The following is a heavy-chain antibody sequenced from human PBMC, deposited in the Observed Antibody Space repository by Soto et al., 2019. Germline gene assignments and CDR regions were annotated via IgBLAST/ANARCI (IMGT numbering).Heavy chain of an antibody. D-gene: IGHD2-15*01. Sequence: EVQLVESGGGLVQPGGSLRLSCAASGFTFNNYDMHWVRQSTGKGLEWVSTIGTAGDPYYLDSVKGRFTISREDAPNFFYLQMHSLRAEDSAVYYFARGADCRGGTCYSWYFDLWGRVTLVTVSS. CDR2: IGTAGDP. CDR3: ARGADCRGGTCYSWYFDL. J-gene: IGHJ2*01. V-gene: IGHV3-13*05. CDR1: GFTFNNYD.